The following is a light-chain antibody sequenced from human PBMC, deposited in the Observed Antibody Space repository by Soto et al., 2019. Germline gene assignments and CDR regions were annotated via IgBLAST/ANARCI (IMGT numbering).Light chain of an antibody. CDR3: QHYNSYSEA. J-gene: IGKJ1*01. CDR2: KAS. Sequence: DIQMTQSPSTLSGSVGDRVTITCRASQTISSWLAWYQQKAGKATKLLIYKASTLKSGVPSRFSGSGSGTEFTITISSLQPDDFATYYCQHYNSYSEAFGQGTKVDIK. V-gene: IGKV1-5*03. CDR1: QTISSW.